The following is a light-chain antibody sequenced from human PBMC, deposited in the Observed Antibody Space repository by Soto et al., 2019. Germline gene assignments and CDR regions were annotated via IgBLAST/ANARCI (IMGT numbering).Light chain of an antibody. CDR2: TAS. V-gene: IGKV1-12*01. Sequence: DIQMTQSPSSVSASVGDRVTITCRASQGIISWLAWDHQKPGKAPNLLIHTASSLKSGVPARFSGSGSGTDFTLTISRLQPEDFATYYCQQANRFPLTFGGGTKVEIK. CDR3: QQANRFPLT. CDR1: QGIISW. J-gene: IGKJ4*01.